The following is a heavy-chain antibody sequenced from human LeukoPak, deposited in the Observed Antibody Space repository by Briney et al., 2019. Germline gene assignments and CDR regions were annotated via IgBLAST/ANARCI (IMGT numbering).Heavy chain of an antibody. D-gene: IGHD3-22*01. CDR3: ASSYDSSGYYAPYYFDY. V-gene: IGHV4-59*08. Sequence: SETLSLTCTVSGGSISSYYWSWIRQPPGKGLEWIGYIYYSGSTNYNPSLKSRVTISVDTSKNQFSLKLSSVTAADTAVYYCASSYDSSGYYAPYYFDYWGQGTLVTVSS. J-gene: IGHJ4*02. CDR2: IYYSGST. CDR1: GGSISSYY.